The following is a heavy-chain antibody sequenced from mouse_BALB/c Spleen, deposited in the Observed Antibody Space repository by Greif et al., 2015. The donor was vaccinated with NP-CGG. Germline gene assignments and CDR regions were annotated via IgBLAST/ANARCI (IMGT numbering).Heavy chain of an antibody. D-gene: IGHD1-1*01. Sequence: QVQLQQSGAELVRPGSSVKISCKASGYAFSSYWMNWVKQRPGQGLEWIGQIYPGDGDTNYNGKFKGKATLTADKSSSTAYMQLSSLTSEDSAVYFCARLRDDYGSSYGMDYWGQGTSVTVSS. CDR1: GYAFSSYW. V-gene: IGHV1-80*01. CDR2: IYPGDGDT. CDR3: ARLRDDYGSSYGMDY. J-gene: IGHJ4*01.